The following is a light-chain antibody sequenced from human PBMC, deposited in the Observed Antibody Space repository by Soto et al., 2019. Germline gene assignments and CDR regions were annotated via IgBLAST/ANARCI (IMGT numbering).Light chain of an antibody. CDR3: QQDGSAPLT. J-gene: IGKJ4*01. CDR1: QSVSSSY. V-gene: IGKV3-20*01. CDR2: GAS. Sequence: EIVLTQSPATLSLSPGERATLSCRASQSVSSSYLAWYQQKPGQAPSLLTYGASSRATGIPDRFSGSGSGTDFTLTISRLEPEDFAVYYCQQDGSAPLTFGGGTKVEIK.